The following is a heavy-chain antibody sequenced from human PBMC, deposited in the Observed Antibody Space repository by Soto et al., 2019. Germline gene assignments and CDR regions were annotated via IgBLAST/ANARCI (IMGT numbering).Heavy chain of an antibody. D-gene: IGHD3-16*01. CDR3: AREGKGGWFDP. CDR2: IIPIFGTA. J-gene: IGHJ5*02. CDR1: GGTFSSYA. V-gene: IGHV1-69*12. Sequence: QVQLVQSGAEVKKPGSSVKVSCKASGGTFSSYAISWVRQAPGQGLEWMGGIIPIFGTANYTQKFKGRVTITADESTSTAYMELSGLRSEDTVVYSCAREGKGGWFDPWGQGTLVTVSS.